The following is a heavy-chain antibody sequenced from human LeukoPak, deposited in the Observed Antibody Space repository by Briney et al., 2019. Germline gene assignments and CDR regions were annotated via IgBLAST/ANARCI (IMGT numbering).Heavy chain of an antibody. CDR2: IIPILGIA. CDR1: GGTFSSYT. D-gene: IGHD6-6*01. J-gene: IGHJ6*02. CDR3: ARLLGDSSSGPMDV. Sequence: ASVKVSCKASGGTFSSYTISWVRQAPGQGLEWMGRIIPILGIANYAQKFQGRVTITADKSTSTAYMELSSLRSEDTAVYCCARLLGDSSSGPMDVWGQGTTVTVSS. V-gene: IGHV1-69*02.